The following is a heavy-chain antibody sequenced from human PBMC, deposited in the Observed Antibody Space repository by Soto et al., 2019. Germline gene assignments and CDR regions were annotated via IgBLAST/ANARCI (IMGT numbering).Heavy chain of an antibody. J-gene: IGHJ6*02. CDR2: IIPIFGTA. Sequence: QVQLVQSGAEVKKPGSSVKVSCKASGGTFSSYAISWVRQAPGQGLEWMGGIIPIFGTANYAQKFQGRVTITADESTSTAYMELSSLRSEDEAVYYCARDRADIVVVPAASSVRYYYYYGMDVWGQGTTVSVSS. D-gene: IGHD2-2*01. CDR1: GGTFSSYA. V-gene: IGHV1-69*01. CDR3: ARDRADIVVVPAASSVRYYYYYGMDV.